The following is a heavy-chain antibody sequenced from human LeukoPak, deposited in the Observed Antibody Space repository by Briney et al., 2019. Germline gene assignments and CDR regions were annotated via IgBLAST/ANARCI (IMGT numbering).Heavy chain of an antibody. CDR3: ARGWCSPHCYGMGD. CDR2: IQKDGSEK. J-gene: IGHJ6*04. V-gene: IGHV3-7*03. CDR1: GFAFSSYW. Sequence: GGALRRSCTASGFAFSSYWMTWVRPAPGKGREWGANIQKDGSEKYYVDSVRGRFTISRDNAENSLYLQMDSLRAEDTAVYFCARGWCSPHCYGMGDWGKGTTVTVSS. D-gene: IGHD4/OR15-4a*01.